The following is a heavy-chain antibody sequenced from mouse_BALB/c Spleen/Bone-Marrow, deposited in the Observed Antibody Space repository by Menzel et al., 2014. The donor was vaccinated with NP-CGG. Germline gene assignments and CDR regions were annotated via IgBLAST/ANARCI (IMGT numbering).Heavy chain of an antibody. J-gene: IGHJ3*01. CDR3: ARPGRYDGAWFAY. D-gene: IGHD2-14*01. V-gene: IGHV1-18*01. Sequence: EVQLQQSGPELVKPGASMKISCKASGYSFTFYTMNWVRQSHGKNLEWIGLINPYNGGTIYNQKFKGKATLTVGKSSSTAYMELLSLTSEDSAVYYCARPGRYDGAWFAYWGQGTLVTVSA. CDR2: INPYNGGT. CDR1: GYSFTFYT.